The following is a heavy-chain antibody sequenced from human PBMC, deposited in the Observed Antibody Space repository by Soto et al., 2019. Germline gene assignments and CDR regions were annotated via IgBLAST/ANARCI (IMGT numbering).Heavy chain of an antibody. CDR1: GFTFSSYG. D-gene: IGHD2-15*01. CDR3: ADEVGLDY. V-gene: IGHV3-30*18. Sequence: QVQLVESGGGVVQPGRSLRLSCAASGFTFSSYGMHWVRQAPGKGLEWVAVISYDGSKKYYADSVRGRFTISRDNSKNTLHLQMNSLRPEVTAVYYCADEVGLDYWGQGTLVTVSS. J-gene: IGHJ4*02. CDR2: ISYDGSKK.